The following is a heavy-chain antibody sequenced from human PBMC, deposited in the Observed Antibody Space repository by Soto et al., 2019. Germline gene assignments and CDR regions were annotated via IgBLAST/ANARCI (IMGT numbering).Heavy chain of an antibody. CDR3: ARDDRSVSGVVTLDH. CDR1: GYGFKNYA. Sequence: GSVRVSCKAAGYGFKNYAVHWVRPAPGQRLEWMGFTNEGSGNTRFSQKFQGRISITRDTSASTVYLDLSSLTSEDTAIYYCARDDRSVSGVVTLDHWGPGTLVTVSS. CDR2: TNEGSGNT. J-gene: IGHJ4*02. D-gene: IGHD3-3*01. V-gene: IGHV1-3*01.